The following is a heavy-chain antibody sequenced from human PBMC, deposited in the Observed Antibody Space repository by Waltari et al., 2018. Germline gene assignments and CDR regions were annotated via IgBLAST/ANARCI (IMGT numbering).Heavy chain of an antibody. CDR3: ARDVRGAVAGRRGGMDV. V-gene: IGHV4-4*02. J-gene: IGHJ6*02. Sequence: QVQLQESGPGLVKPSGTLSLTCAVSGGSISSSNWWSWVRQPPGKGLEWIGEIYHSGITNYNPSLKSRVTISVDKSKNQFSLKLSSVTAADTAVYYCARDVRGAVAGRRGGMDVWGQGTTVTVSS. D-gene: IGHD6-19*01. CDR2: IYHSGIT. CDR1: GGSISSSNW.